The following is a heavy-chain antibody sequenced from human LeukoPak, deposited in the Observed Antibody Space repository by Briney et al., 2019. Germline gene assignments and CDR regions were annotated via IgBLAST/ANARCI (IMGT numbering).Heavy chain of an antibody. D-gene: IGHD2-15*01. Sequence: GGSLRLSCAASGFTLSSYSMNWVRQAPGKGLEWVSSISSSSSYIYYADSVKGRFTISRDNAKNSLYLQMNGLRAEDTAVYYCARDRCSGGSCYLGWFDPWGQGTLVTVSS. CDR2: ISSSSSYI. V-gene: IGHV3-21*01. CDR1: GFTLSSYS. CDR3: ARDRCSGGSCYLGWFDP. J-gene: IGHJ5*02.